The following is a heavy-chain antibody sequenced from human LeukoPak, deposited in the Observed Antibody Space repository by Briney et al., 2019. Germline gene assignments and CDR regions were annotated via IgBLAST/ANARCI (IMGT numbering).Heavy chain of an antibody. J-gene: IGHJ6*02. Sequence: GGSLRLSCAASGFTVSSNYMSWVRQPPGKGLESVSVIYSGGSTYYADSVKGRFTISRDNSKNTLYLQMNSLRAEDTAVYYCARLLASYYYGMDVWGQGTTVTVSS. CDR3: ARLLASYYYGMDV. CDR2: IYSGGST. D-gene: IGHD1-26*01. V-gene: IGHV3-66*01. CDR1: GFTVSSNY.